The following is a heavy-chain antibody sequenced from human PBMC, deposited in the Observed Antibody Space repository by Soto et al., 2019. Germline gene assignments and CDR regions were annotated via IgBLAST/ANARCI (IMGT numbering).Heavy chain of an antibody. J-gene: IGHJ4*02. CDR3: APPGVGATGYLY. CDR1: GFTLGAYS. Sequence: EVQLVESGGGLVQPGGSLRLSCVVSGFTLGAYSMNWVRQAPGKGLEWVSYISDSGSRMYYADSVKGRFTISRDSARNSLFLQMNSLRAEDTAVYYCAPPGVGATGYLYWGQGTLVTVSS. V-gene: IGHV3-48*01. CDR2: ISDSGSRM. D-gene: IGHD1-26*01.